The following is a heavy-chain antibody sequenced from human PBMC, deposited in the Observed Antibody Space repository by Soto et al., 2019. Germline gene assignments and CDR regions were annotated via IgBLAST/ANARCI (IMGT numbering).Heavy chain of an antibody. Sequence: QVQLVESGGGLVKPGGSLRLSCAASGFTFSDYYMSWIRQAPGKGLEWVSYISSSGSTIYYADSVKGRFTISRDNAKNSLYLQMNSLRAEDTAVYYCARDLPSVYSSSTENWFDPWGQGTLVTVSS. CDR1: GFTFSDYY. CDR2: ISSSGSTI. J-gene: IGHJ5*02. D-gene: IGHD6-13*01. V-gene: IGHV3-11*01. CDR3: ARDLPSVYSSSTENWFDP.